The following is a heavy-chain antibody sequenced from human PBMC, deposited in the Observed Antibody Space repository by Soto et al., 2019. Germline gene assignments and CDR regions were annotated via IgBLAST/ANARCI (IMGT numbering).Heavy chain of an antibody. V-gene: IGHV3-11*04. D-gene: IGHD2-15*01. CDR3: ARDHCSCGSCYPNWFDP. CDR2: IGSGGSSI. CDR1: GFTFSDYY. Sequence: QVQLVESGGGLVKPGGSLRLSCAASGFTFSDYYMSWIRQAPGKGLEWVSYIGSGGSSIYYADSVKGRFTISRDNAKNSLYLQMNSLRAEDTAVYYCARDHCSCGSCYPNWFDPWGQGTLVPVSS. J-gene: IGHJ5*02.